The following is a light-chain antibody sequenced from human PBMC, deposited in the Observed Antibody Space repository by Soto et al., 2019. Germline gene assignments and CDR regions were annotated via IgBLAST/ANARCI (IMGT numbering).Light chain of an antibody. CDR2: AAS. CDR3: QQSYSISFT. Sequence: DIQMTQSPSSLSASVGDRVTITCRPSQSISSYLNWYQQKPGKDPKLLIYAASSLQSGVPSRFRGSGSGTDFTLTISSLQTEDFATYYCQQSYSISFTFGGGTKVDIK. CDR1: QSISSY. J-gene: IGKJ4*01. V-gene: IGKV1-39*01.